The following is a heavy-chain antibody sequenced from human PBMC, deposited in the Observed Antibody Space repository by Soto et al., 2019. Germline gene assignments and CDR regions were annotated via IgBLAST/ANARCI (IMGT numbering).Heavy chain of an antibody. V-gene: IGHV5-10-1*01. Sequence: GESLKISCKGSGYRFTSYWISWVRQMPGKGLEWMGRIDPSDSYTNYSPSFQGHVTISADKSISIAYLQMNSLKTEDTAVYYCTRARAGVPAAMDYYYYYGMDVWGQGTTVTVSS. CDR1: GYRFTSYW. CDR2: IDPSDSYT. CDR3: TRARAGVPAAMDYYYYYGMDV. J-gene: IGHJ6*02. D-gene: IGHD2-2*01.